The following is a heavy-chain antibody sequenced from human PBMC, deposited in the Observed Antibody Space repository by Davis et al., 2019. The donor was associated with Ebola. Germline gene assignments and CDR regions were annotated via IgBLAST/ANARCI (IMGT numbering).Heavy chain of an antibody. CDR1: GFTFSSYA. V-gene: IGHV3-21*01. D-gene: IGHD5-12*01. CDR2: ISSSSSYI. CDR3: ARETETTGYSGYDYFDY. J-gene: IGHJ4*02. Sequence: GESLKISCAASGFTFSSYAMSWVRLAPGKGLEWVSSISSSSSYIYYADSVKGRFTISRDNAKNSLYLQMNSLRAEDTAVYYCARETETTGYSGYDYFDYWGQGTLVTVSS.